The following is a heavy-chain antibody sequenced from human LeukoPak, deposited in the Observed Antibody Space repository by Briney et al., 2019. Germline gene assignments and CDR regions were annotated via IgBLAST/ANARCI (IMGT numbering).Heavy chain of an antibody. Sequence: GGSLRLSCAASGFTVSSNYMSWVRQAPGKGLEWVSVIYSGGSTYYADSVKGRFTISRDNSKNTLYLQMNSLRAEDTAAYYCARGLRTGYYKYYFDYWGQGTLVTVSS. CDR2: IYSGGST. V-gene: IGHV3-66*01. D-gene: IGHD3-9*01. CDR3: ARGLRTGYYKYYFDY. CDR1: GFTVSSNY. J-gene: IGHJ4*02.